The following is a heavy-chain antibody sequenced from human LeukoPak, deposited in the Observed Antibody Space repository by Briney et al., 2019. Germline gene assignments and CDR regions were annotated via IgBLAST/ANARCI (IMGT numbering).Heavy chain of an antibody. Sequence: RSLKLFCTASGFTFSSHSMNWGRKDPVKGPDWGSSFTRSGRYIYYADSVKGRFTISRDNAKNSLYLQMNSMRAEDTAVYYCARDRGGAITMVFWGQGTLVTVSS. CDR2: FTRSGRYI. D-gene: IGHD3-10*01. CDR3: ARDRGGAITMVF. J-gene: IGHJ4*02. V-gene: IGHV3-21*01. CDR1: GFTFSSHS.